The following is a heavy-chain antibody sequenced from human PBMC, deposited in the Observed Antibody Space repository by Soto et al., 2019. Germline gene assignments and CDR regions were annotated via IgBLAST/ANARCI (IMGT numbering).Heavy chain of an antibody. V-gene: IGHV4-34*01. CDR2: INHSGST. Sequence: LSLTCAVYGGSFSGYYWSWIRQPPGKGLEWIGEINHSGSTNYNPSLKSRVTISVDTSKNQFSLKLSSVTAADTAVYYCARARVAVAGYYYYGMDVWGQGTTVTVSS. D-gene: IGHD6-19*01. CDR3: ARARVAVAGYYYYGMDV. J-gene: IGHJ6*02. CDR1: GGSFSGYY.